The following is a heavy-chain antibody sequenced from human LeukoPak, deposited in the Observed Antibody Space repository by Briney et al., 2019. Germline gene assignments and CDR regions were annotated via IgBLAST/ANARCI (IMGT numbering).Heavy chain of an antibody. J-gene: IGHJ4*02. CDR3: ARFGYSSSSSQDY. CDR1: GGSFSGYY. Sequence: ETLSLTCAVYGGSFSGYYWSWVRPAPGKGREWVSVIYSGGSTYYADSVKGRFTISRDNSKNTLYLQMNSLRAEDTAVYYCARFGYSSSSSQDYWGQGTLVTVSS. D-gene: IGHD6-6*01. V-gene: IGHV3-66*01. CDR2: IYSGGST.